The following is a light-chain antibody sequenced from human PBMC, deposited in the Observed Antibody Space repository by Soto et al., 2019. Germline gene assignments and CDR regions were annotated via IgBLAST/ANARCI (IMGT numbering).Light chain of an antibody. J-gene: IGLJ3*02. V-gene: IGLV1-40*01. CDR3: QAYDYSLTASV. CDR2: GNR. Sequence: QSVLTQPPSVSGAPGQRVTIAFTGNSSNLGAGYDVHWYQQLPGAAPKLVIFGNRNRPSGVPERFAGSKSGTSASLAITGLQAEDEADYYCQAYDYSLTASVFGGGTKLTVL. CDR1: SSNLGAGYD.